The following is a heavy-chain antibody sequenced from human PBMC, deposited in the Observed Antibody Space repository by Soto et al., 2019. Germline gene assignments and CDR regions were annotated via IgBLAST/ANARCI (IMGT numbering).Heavy chain of an antibody. CDR1: GFTFSSYA. V-gene: IGHV3-23*01. D-gene: IGHD1-1*01. CDR3: ANSAAFSGTPTRY. Sequence: QTGGSLRLSCAASGFTFSSYAMSWVRQAPGKGLEWVSAISGSGGSTYYADSVKGRFTISRDNSKNTLYLQMNSLRAEDTAVYYCANSAAFSGTPTRYWGQGTLVTVSS. CDR2: ISGSGGST. J-gene: IGHJ4*02.